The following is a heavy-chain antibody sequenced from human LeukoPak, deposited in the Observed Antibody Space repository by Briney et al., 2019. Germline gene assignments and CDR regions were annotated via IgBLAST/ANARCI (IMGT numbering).Heavy chain of an antibody. V-gene: IGHV3-74*01. D-gene: IGHD1-20*01. CDR3: VSYNWNYDMDV. CDR1: GFIFSNYW. J-gene: IGHJ6*02. Sequence: PGGSLRLSCVASGFIFSNYWMYWVRQVPGKGLVWVSRINGDGSYGVSVNGRFTISRDNAKSTLYLQMNNLRVEDTAVYYCVSYNWNYDMDVWGQGTTVIVSS. CDR2: INGDGS.